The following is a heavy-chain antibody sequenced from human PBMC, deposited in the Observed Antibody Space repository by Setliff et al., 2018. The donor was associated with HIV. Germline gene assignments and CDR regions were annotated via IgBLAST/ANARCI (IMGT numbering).Heavy chain of an antibody. D-gene: IGHD5-12*01. CDR2: INTHSGYT. V-gene: IGHV1-18*01. CDR3: ARGKTWLRFLDY. CDR1: GYTFNDYG. Sequence: ASVKVSCKASGYTFNDYGISWVRQAPGQGLEWMGWINTHSGYTNYAQNVQGRVTVTMDTSTSTAYMELRSLKSDDTAVYYCARGKTWLRFLDYWGQGTLVTVS. J-gene: IGHJ4*02.